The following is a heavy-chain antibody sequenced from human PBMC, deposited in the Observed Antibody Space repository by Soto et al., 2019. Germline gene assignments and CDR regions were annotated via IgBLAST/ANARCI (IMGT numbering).Heavy chain of an antibody. J-gene: IGHJ6*02. CDR2: INPNSGDT. D-gene: IGHD6-13*01. V-gene: IGHV1-2*02. Sequence: ASVQVSCKASGYTFTGYYVHWGRQAPGQGLEWMGWINPNSGDTYLAQRFQGRVTMNRDTSIGTAYTELRGLTSDDTAEYYCAKGGDIGAAGTRVYLYNAIEVWGQGTPGTVS. CDR1: GYTFTGYY. CDR3: AKGGDIGAAGTRVYLYNAIEV.